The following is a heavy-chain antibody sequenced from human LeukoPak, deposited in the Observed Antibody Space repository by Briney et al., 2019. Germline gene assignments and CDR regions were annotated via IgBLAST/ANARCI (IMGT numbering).Heavy chain of an antibody. D-gene: IGHD2-15*01. V-gene: IGHV1-18*01. J-gene: IGHJ6*03. Sequence: ASVKVSCKASGYTFTSYGISWVRQAPGQGLEWMGWISAYNGNTNYAQKLQGRVTMTTDTSTSTAYMELRSLRSGDTAVYYCARDKEPKYCSGGSCLYYYYYYMDVWGKGTTVTVSS. CDR1: GYTFTSYG. CDR3: ARDKEPKYCSGGSCLYYYYYYMDV. CDR2: ISAYNGNT.